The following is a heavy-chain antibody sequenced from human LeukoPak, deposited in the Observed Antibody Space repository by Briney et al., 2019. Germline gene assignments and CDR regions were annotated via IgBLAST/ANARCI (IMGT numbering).Heavy chain of an antibody. J-gene: IGHJ3*02. CDR2: INSDGSST. V-gene: IGHV3-74*01. CDR1: GFTFSSYW. D-gene: IGHD4-23*01. CDR3: SSGNSHAFDI. Sequence: PGGSLRLSCAASGFTFSSYWMHWVRQAPGKGLVWVLRINSDGSSTSYADSVKGRFTISRDNAKNTLYLQMNNLRAEDTAVYYCSSGNSHAFDIWGQGTMVTVSS.